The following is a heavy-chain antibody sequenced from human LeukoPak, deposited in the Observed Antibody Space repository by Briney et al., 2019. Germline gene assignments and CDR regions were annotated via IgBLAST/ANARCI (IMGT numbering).Heavy chain of an antibody. CDR3: ARGAVGQLVHDYYYMDV. Sequence: PGRSLRLSCAASGFTFSSYAMHWVRQAPGKGLEWVAVISYDGSNKYYADSVKGRFTISRDNSKNTLYLQMNSLRAEDTAVYYCARGAVGQLVHDYYYMDVWGKGTTVTVSS. J-gene: IGHJ6*03. CDR1: GFTFSSYA. D-gene: IGHD6-6*01. V-gene: IGHV3-30*01. CDR2: ISYDGSNK.